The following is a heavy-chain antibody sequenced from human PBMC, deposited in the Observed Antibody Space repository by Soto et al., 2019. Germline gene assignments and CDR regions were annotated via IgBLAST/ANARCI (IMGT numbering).Heavy chain of an antibody. CDR3: ARERVDTMIVVVPPGPEYYYYGMDV. CDR1: GGTFSSYA. V-gene: IGHV1-69*13. Sequence: SVKVSCXASGGTFSSYAISWVRQATGQGLEWMGGIIPIFGTANYAQKFQGRVTITADESTSTAYMELSSLRSEDTAVYYCARERVDTMIVVVPPGPEYYYYGMDVWGQGTMVTVSS. J-gene: IGHJ6*02. CDR2: IIPIFGTA. D-gene: IGHD3-22*01.